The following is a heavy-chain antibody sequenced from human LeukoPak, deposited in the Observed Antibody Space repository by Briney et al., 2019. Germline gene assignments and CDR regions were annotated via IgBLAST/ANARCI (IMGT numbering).Heavy chain of an antibody. D-gene: IGHD3-10*01. CDR3: ARDYYGSGSYYFDY. CDR2: IIPIFGTA. V-gene: IGHV1-69*13. CDR1: GYTLTELS. Sequence: SVKVSCKVSGYTLTELSMHWVRQAPGQGLEWMGGIIPIFGTANYAQKFQGRVTITADESTSTAYMELSSLRSEDTAVYYCARDYYGSGSYYFDYWGQGTLVTVSS. J-gene: IGHJ4*02.